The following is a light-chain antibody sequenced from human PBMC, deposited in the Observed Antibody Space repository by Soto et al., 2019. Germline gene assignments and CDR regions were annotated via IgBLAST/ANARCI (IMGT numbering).Light chain of an antibody. CDR3: QQYGSSPSIT. CDR2: GAS. Sequence: EIVLTQSPGTLSLSPGEGATLSCRASQSVSSSYLAWYQQKPGQAPRLLIYGASSRATGIPDRFSGSGSGTDFTLTISRLEPEDFAVYYCQQYGSSPSITFGQGTRWRL. V-gene: IGKV3-20*01. J-gene: IGKJ5*01. CDR1: QSVSSSY.